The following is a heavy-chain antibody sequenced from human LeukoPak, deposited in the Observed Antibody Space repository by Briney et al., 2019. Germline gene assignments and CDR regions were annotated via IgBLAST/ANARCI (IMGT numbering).Heavy chain of an antibody. CDR2: ISYTGIT. V-gene: IGHV4-39*01. D-gene: IGHD3-10*01. Sequence: PSETLSLTCTVSGGSISSSRDYWDWIRQPPGKGLEWIGSISYTGITYYNPSLKSRVTISVDTSKNQFSLKLSSVTAADTAVYYCARNPYYYDSGSYYNSAFDIWGQGTLVTVSS. CDR3: ARNPYYYDSGSYYNSAFDI. J-gene: IGHJ3*02. CDR1: GGSISSSRDY.